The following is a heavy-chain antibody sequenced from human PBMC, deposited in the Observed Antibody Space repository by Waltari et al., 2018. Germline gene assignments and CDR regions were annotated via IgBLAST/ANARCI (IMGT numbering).Heavy chain of an antibody. CDR2: IWSDGGNG. Sequence: QVQLVASGGGVVQPGRSLRLSCAASGFTFSRNGRHWLRPAPGKGLEWVAFIWSDGGNGYYADSVKGRFTVSRDNSKNILFLEMNNLRAEDTAVYYCARDRGYCIVGGCYPGGYLDYWGQGILVTVSS. V-gene: IGHV3-33*01. D-gene: IGHD2-15*01. CDR1: GFTFSRNG. CDR3: ARDRGYCIVGGCYPGGYLDY. J-gene: IGHJ4*02.